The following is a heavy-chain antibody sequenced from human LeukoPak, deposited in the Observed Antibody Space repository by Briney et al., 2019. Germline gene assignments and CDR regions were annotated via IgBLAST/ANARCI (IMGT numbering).Heavy chain of an antibody. D-gene: IGHD2-21*02. J-gene: IGHJ4*02. V-gene: IGHV3-74*01. CDR2: INRDGRSA. CDR3: ARGKRGVGDSYSYFDY. CDR1: GFTLFDYW. Sequence: PGRSLTLSCAASGFTLFDYWMHWVRQAPGEGLVWVSRINRDGRSAGYADFVRGRFSISRDNAKNTVSLQMDNLRVEDTAVYFCARGKRGVGDSYSYFDYWGQGALVTVSS.